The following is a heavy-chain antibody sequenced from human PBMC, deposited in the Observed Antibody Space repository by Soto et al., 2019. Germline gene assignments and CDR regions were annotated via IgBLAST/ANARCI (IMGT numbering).Heavy chain of an antibody. J-gene: IGHJ4*02. CDR3: AREERQQLVRGYLDY. V-gene: IGHV3-33*01. Sequence: GGSLRLSCAASGFTFSSYGMHWVSQAPGKGLEWVAVIGYDGSNKYYADSVKGRFTISRYNSKDTLYLQMNSLRAEDTAVYYCAREERQQLVRGYLDYWGQGTLVTVSS. D-gene: IGHD6-13*01. CDR1: GFTFSSYG. CDR2: IGYDGSNK.